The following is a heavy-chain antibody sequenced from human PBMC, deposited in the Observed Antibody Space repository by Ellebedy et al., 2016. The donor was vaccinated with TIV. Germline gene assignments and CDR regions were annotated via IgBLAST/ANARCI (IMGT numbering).Heavy chain of an antibody. J-gene: IGHJ5*02. Sequence: GESLKISXAASGFTFSSYWMHWVRQAPGKGLVWVSRINSDGSSTSYADSVKGRFTISRDNAKNTLYLQMNSLRAEDTAVYYCARDRTYSSSWFDPWGQGTLVTVSS. CDR2: INSDGSST. V-gene: IGHV3-74*01. D-gene: IGHD6-19*01. CDR1: GFTFSSYW. CDR3: ARDRTYSSSWFDP.